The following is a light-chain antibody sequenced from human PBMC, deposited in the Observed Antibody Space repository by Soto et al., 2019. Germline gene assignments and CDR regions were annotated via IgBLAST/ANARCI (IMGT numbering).Light chain of an antibody. J-gene: IGKJ5*01. Sequence: DIQMTQSPSSLSASVGDRVTITCQASQDIKNYLNWYQQKSGKAPKRLIYDASDLETGVPSRFSGSGSGTDFTLTISSLQPEDFATCYCQQSYSTPSITFGQGTRLEIK. CDR1: QDIKNY. V-gene: IGKV1-39*01. CDR2: DAS. CDR3: QQSYSTPSIT.